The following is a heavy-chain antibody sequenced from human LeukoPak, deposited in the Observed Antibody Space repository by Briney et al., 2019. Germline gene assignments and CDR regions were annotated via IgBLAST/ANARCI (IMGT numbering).Heavy chain of an antibody. CDR2: IIPIFGTA. J-gene: IGHJ4*02. Sequence: ASVKVSCKASGGTFSSYAISWVRQAPGQGLEWMGGIIPIFGTASYAQKFQGRVTITADESTSTAYMELSSLRSEDTAVYYCARELGYCSGGSCYYEYYFDYWGQGTLVTVSS. D-gene: IGHD2-15*01. V-gene: IGHV1-69*13. CDR1: GGTFSSYA. CDR3: ARELGYCSGGSCYYEYYFDY.